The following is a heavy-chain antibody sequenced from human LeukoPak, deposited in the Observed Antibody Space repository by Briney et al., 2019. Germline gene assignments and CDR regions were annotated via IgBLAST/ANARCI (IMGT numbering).Heavy chain of an antibody. Sequence: SETLSLTCAVYGGSFSGYYWSWIRQPPGKGLEWIGEINHSGSTNYNPSLKSRVTISVDTSKNQFSLKLSSVTAADTAVYYCARLVTYYYGSGSYSTPVDYWGQGTLVTVSS. CDR3: ARLVTYYYGSGSYSTPVDY. CDR1: GGSFSGYY. D-gene: IGHD3-10*01. V-gene: IGHV4-34*01. CDR2: INHSGST. J-gene: IGHJ4*02.